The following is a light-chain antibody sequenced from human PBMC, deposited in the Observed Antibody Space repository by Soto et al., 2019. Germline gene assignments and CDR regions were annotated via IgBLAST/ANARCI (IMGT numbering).Light chain of an antibody. CDR2: DAS. CDR1: QSVSSY. V-gene: IGKV3-11*01. J-gene: IGKJ3*01. CDR3: QQRSNWPRFT. Sequence: EIVLTQSPGTLSLSPGERATLSCRASQSVSSYLAWYQQRPGQAPRRLIYDASNRATGIPARFSGSGSGTDFTLTISSLEPEDFAVYYCQQRSNWPRFTFGPGTKVDIK.